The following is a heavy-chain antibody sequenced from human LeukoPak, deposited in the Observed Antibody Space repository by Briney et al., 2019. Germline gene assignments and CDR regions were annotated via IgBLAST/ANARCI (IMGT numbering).Heavy chain of an antibody. CDR2: IRYDGSNK. V-gene: IGHV3-30*02. Sequence: GGSLRLSCAASGFTFSSYGMHWVRQAPGKGLEWVPFIRYDGSNKYYADSVKGRFTISRDNSKNTLYLQMNSLRAEDTAVYYCAKELDSIYYYYGMDVWGQGTTVTVSS. J-gene: IGHJ6*02. CDR3: AKELDSIYYYYGMDV. CDR1: GFTFSSYG. D-gene: IGHD3-22*01.